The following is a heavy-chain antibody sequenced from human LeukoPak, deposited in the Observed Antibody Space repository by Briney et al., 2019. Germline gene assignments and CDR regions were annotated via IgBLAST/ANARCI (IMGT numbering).Heavy chain of an antibody. CDR1: GFTFSSYS. CDR3: ARDWPTIAAAGTIPEYFQH. Sequence: KSGGSLRLSCAASGFTFSSYSMNWVRQAPGKGLDWVSSISSSSSYIYYADSVKGRFTISRDNAKNSLYLQMNSLRAEDTAVYYCARDWPTIAAAGTIPEYFQHWGQGTLVTVSS. J-gene: IGHJ1*01. D-gene: IGHD6-13*01. CDR2: ISSSSSYI. V-gene: IGHV3-21*01.